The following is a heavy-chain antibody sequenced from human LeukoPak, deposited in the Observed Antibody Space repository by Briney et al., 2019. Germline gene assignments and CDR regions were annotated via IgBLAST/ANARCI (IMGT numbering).Heavy chain of an antibody. V-gene: IGHV3-30-3*01. CDR2: ISYDGSNK. D-gene: IGHD1-1*01. Sequence: GGSLRLSCAASGFTFNSYAMHWVRQAPGKGLEWVAFISYDGSNKYYADSVKGRFTISRDNSKNTLYLQMNSLRAEDTAVYYCARDRGGWNPPWYFDSWGQGTLVTVSS. CDR1: GFTFNSYA. J-gene: IGHJ4*02. CDR3: ARDRGGWNPPWYFDS.